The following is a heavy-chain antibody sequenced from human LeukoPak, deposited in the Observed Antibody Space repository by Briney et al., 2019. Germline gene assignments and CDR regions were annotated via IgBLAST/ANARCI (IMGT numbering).Heavy chain of an antibody. J-gene: IGHJ4*02. CDR2: IYYSGIT. Sequence: PSETLSLTCTVSGGSISSSNYYWGWIRQPPGKGPEWIGSIYYSGITYYNPSLKSRVTISVETSNNQFSLKLSSVTAADTAMYYCARLLIYCSSTSCHFDYWGQGTLVTVSS. CDR3: ARLLIYCSSTSCHFDY. V-gene: IGHV4-39*01. D-gene: IGHD2-2*01. CDR1: GGSISSSNYY.